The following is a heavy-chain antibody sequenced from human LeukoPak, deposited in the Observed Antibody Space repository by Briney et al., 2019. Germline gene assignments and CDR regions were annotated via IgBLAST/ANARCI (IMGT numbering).Heavy chain of an antibody. CDR3: ARQEIGLRSFDP. CDR1: GGSFSAYY. CDR2: INHSGNT. J-gene: IGHJ5*02. D-gene: IGHD3/OR15-3a*01. V-gene: IGHV4-34*01. Sequence: SETLSLTCAVYGGSFSAYYRSWIRQPPEKGLEWIGEINHSGNTNYNPSLKSRVTISVDTSKNQFSLNLSSVTAADTAVYYCARQEIGLRSFDPWGQGTLVTVSS.